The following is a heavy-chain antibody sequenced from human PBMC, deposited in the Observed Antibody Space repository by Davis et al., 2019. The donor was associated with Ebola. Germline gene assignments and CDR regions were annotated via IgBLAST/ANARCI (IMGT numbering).Heavy chain of an antibody. J-gene: IGHJ4*02. CDR1: NYSINSGYY. CDR2: IYYSGST. Sequence: SETLSLTCTVSNYSINSGYYWSWIRQPPGKGLEWIGYIYYSGSTYYNPSLKSRVTTSVDTSKNQFSLRLSSVTAADTAVYYCARFPVRDSGSLLEGGYWGQGTLVTVSS. V-gene: IGHV4-30-4*01. CDR3: ARFPVRDSGSLLEGGY. D-gene: IGHD1-26*01.